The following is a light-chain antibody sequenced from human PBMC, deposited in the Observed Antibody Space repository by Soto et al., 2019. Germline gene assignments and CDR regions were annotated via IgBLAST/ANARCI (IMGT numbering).Light chain of an antibody. V-gene: IGKV3-20*01. CDR2: GAS. CDR3: QQYGTSPPVT. Sequence: EIVLTQSPGTLSLSPGERATLSCRASQSVSSTYLAWYQQKPGQAPRVLVYGASNRATGIPDRFSGSGSGTDFTLTISRLEPEDFAVYFFQQYGTSPPVTFGQGTKVEIK. CDR1: QSVSSTY. J-gene: IGKJ2*01.